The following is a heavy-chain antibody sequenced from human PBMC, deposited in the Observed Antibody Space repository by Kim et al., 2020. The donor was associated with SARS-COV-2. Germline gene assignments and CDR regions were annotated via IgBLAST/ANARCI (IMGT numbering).Heavy chain of an antibody. CDR3: AKERGSGSYGDY. D-gene: IGHD3-10*01. V-gene: IGHV3-23*01. Sequence: DADSGKGRFTISRDNYKNTLYLPMNSRGAEDTVVYYCAKERGSGSYGDYWGQGTLVTVSS. J-gene: IGHJ4*02.